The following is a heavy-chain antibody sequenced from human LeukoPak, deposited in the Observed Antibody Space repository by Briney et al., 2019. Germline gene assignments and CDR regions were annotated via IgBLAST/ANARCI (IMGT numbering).Heavy chain of an antibody. D-gene: IGHD3-22*01. V-gene: IGHV1-69*05. CDR1: GGTFSSYG. CDR2: IIPIFGTA. CDR3: ARGPYYYDSSGYYPYFDY. Sequence: ASVKVSCKASGGTFSSYGISWVRQAPGQGLEWMGRIIPIFGTANYAQKFQGRVTITTDESTSTAYMELSSLRSEDTAVYYCARGPYYYDSSGYYPYFDYWGQGTLVTVSS. J-gene: IGHJ4*02.